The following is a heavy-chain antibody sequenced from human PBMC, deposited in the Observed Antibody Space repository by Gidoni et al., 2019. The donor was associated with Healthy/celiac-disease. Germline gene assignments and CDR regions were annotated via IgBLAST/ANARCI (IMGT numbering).Heavy chain of an antibody. J-gene: IGHJ3*02. CDR2: ISSSGSTI. CDR1: GFTFSSYE. CDR3: ARANGDYVAFDI. V-gene: IGHV3-48*03. Sequence: EVQLVESGGGLVQPGGSRRLSCAASGFTFSSYEMNWVRQAPGKGLEWVSYISSSGSTIYYADSVKGRFTISRDNAKNSLYLQMNSLRAEDTAVYYCARANGDYVAFDIWGQGTMVTVSS. D-gene: IGHD4-17*01.